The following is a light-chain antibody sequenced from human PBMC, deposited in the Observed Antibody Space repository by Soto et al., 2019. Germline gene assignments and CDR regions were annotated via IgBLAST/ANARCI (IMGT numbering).Light chain of an antibody. V-gene: IGLV1-51*01. CDR3: SAWASSPSAVV. J-gene: IGLJ7*01. Sequence: QSVLTQPASVSAAPGQKVTISCSGSSANIGNNYVSWYPHPPGTTLKLVNNDNNKRPSGIPDRFSASKSGTSATLGITGLQTRNEDDYYCSAWASSPSAVVFGGGTQLTVL. CDR2: DNN. CDR1: SANIGNNY.